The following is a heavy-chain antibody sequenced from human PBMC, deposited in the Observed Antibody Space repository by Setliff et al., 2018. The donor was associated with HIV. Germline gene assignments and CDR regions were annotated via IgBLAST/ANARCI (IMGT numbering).Heavy chain of an antibody. CDR1: GGSINNGYHY. J-gene: IGHJ3*02. Sequence: SETLSLTCTVSGGSINNGYHYWVWIRQTPGKGPEWIGGIYYTGSAHYNPSLKSRVTISVDTSKNQFSMKLTSLTAADTTVYYCARWITAPTKGAFDIWGQGTAVTVSS. D-gene: IGHD3-10*01. CDR3: ARWITAPTKGAFDI. V-gene: IGHV4-39*01. CDR2: IYYTGSA.